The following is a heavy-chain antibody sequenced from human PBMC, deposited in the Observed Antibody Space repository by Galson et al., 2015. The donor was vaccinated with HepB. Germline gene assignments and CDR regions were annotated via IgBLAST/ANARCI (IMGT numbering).Heavy chain of an antibody. CDR2: ISAYNGNT. V-gene: IGHV1-18*01. D-gene: IGHD1-26*01. CDR1: GYTFTSYG. Sequence: SVKVSCKASGYTFTSYGISWVRQAPGQGLEWVGWISAYNGNTNYAQKLQGRVTMTTDTSTSTAYMELRSLRSDDTAVYYCAKALWELPTTIDYWGQGTLVTVSS. J-gene: IGHJ4*02. CDR3: AKALWELPTTIDY.